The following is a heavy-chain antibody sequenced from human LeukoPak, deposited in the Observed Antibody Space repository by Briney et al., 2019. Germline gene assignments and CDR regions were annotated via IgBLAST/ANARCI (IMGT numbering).Heavy chain of an antibody. CDR1: GFSFSAYG. J-gene: IGHJ4*02. CDR3: ARSQSSSLIDY. D-gene: IGHD6-13*01. CDR2: IWYDGSSK. V-gene: IGHV3-33*01. Sequence: PGGSLRLSCAASGFSFSAYGVHWVRQAPGKGLEWVAVIWYDGSSKDYADSVKGRFTFSRDNSKNTLYLQMSSLTVEDAAVYYCARSQSSSLIDYWGQGTLVTVSS.